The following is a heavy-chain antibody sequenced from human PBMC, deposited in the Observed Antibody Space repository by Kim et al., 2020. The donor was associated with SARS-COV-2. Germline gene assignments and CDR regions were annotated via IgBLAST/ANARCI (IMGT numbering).Heavy chain of an antibody. Sequence: GGSLRLSCAASGFTFSNAWMSWVRQAPGKGLEWVGRIKSKTDGGTTDYAAPVKGRFTISRDDSKNTLYLQMNSLKTEDTAVYYCTTDHSSSCPFYYWGQGTLVTVSS. CDR2: IKSKTDGGTT. CDR1: GFTFSNAW. J-gene: IGHJ4*02. V-gene: IGHV3-15*01. CDR3: TTDHSSSCPFYY. D-gene: IGHD6-13*01.